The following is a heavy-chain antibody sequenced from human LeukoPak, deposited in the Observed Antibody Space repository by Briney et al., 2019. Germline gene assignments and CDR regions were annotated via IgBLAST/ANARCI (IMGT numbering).Heavy chain of an antibody. CDR3: ARGKAALSAVDP. CDR1: GGSFSGYY. Sequence: SETLSLTCAVYGGSFSGYYWSWIRQPPGKGLEWIGEINHSGSTNYNPSLKSRVTISVDTPKNQFALKLSSVTAADTAVYYCARGKAALSAVDPWGQGTLVTVSS. D-gene: IGHD6-6*01. CDR2: INHSGST. J-gene: IGHJ5*02. V-gene: IGHV4-34*01.